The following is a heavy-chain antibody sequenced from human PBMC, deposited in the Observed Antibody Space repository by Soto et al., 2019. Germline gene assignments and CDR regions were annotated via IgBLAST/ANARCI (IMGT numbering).Heavy chain of an antibody. CDR2: INPSGGST. CDR1: GYTFTSYY. CDR3: AREDIVVGWIQH. Sequence: ASVKVSCKASGYTFTSYYMHWVRQAPGQGLEWMGIINPSGGSTSYAQKFQGRVTMTRDTSTSTAYMELSSLRSDDTAVYYCAREDIVVGWIQHWGQGTLVTVSS. V-gene: IGHV1-46*01. D-gene: IGHD2-15*01. J-gene: IGHJ1*01.